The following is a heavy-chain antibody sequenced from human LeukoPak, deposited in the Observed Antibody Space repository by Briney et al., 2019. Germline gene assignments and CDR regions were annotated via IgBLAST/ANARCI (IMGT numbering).Heavy chain of an antibody. J-gene: IGHJ4*02. CDR1: GYTFTNYY. D-gene: IGHD6-13*01. CDR2: INPSAGGT. V-gene: IGHV1-46*01. CDR3: ARETDIAAAANYFDF. Sequence: GASVTVSCKSSGYTFTNYYIHWVRQAPGQGLEWMGIINPSAGGTTYAQKFQGRLTMTRDMSTGTVYMELYSLRSSEDTAVYYCARETDIAAAANYFDFWGQGSLVTVSS.